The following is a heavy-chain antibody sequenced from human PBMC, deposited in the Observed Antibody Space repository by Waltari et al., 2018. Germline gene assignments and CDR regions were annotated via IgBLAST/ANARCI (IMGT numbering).Heavy chain of an antibody. Sequence: QVQLVQSGAEVKKPGASVKVSCKASGYTFTSYGISWVRQTPGPGLEWMGRISAYNGNTNYAQKLQGRVTMTTDTSTSTAYMELRSLRSDDTAVYYCAIPYGYYYDSSGYPGAFDIWGQGTMVTVSS. CDR3: AIPYGYYYDSSGYPGAFDI. CDR1: GYTFTSYG. J-gene: IGHJ3*02. D-gene: IGHD3-22*01. CDR2: ISAYNGNT. V-gene: IGHV1-18*01.